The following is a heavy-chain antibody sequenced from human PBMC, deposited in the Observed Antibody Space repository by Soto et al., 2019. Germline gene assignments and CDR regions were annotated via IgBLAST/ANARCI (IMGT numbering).Heavy chain of an antibody. CDR2: IYWDDDK. V-gene: IGHV2-5*02. J-gene: IGHJ4*02. CDR1: GFSLSTSGVG. Sequence: QITLKESGPTLVKPTQTLTLTCTFSGFSLSTSGVGVGWIRQPPGKALEWLALIYWDDDKRYSPSLKSRLTITKDTSKNQVVLTMTIMDPVDTATYYCARALWFTPYLYYFDYWGQGTLVTVSS. D-gene: IGHD3-10*01. CDR3: ARALWFTPYLYYFDY.